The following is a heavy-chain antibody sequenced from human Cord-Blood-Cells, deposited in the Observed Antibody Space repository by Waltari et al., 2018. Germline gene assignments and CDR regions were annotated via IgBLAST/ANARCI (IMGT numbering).Heavy chain of an antibody. CDR3: ARGSSNDY. D-gene: IGHD6-19*01. CDR2: FGTSVDT. CDR1: GFTFSSYD. Sequence: EVQLVESGGGLVQPGGSLRLSCAASGFTFSSYDSHWVRQATGKGLWWVAAFGTSVDTYYPGSVKGRFTISRENAKNSLYLQMNSLRAGDTAVYYCARGSSNDYWGQGTLVTVSS. J-gene: IGHJ4*02. V-gene: IGHV3-13*01.